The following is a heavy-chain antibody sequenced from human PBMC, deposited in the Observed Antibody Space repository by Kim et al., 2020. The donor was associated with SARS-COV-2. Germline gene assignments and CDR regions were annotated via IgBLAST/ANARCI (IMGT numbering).Heavy chain of an antibody. V-gene: IGHV3-23*01. Sequence: GGSLRLSCVTSGFTFSNYGMIWVRQPPGKGLEWVSLVTGNGGNTNYADSVKGRFNTSTDNSKHTLYLQMNSLSAEDAAIYYCATRGVPTAGYPMHVWAQG. D-gene: IGHD5-12*01. CDR1: GFTFSNYG. J-gene: IGHJ3*01. CDR2: VTGNGGNT. CDR3: ATRGVPTAGYPMHV.